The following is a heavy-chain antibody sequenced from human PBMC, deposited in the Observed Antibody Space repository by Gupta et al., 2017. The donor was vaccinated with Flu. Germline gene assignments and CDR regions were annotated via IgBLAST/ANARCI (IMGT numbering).Heavy chain of an antibody. CDR2: IYYSGST. J-gene: IGHJ4*02. V-gene: IGHV4-31*03. Sequence: QVQLQESGPGLVKPAQTLSLTCTVSGGSISSGGYYWSWIRQHPGKGLEWIGYIYYSGSTYYNPSLKSRVTISVDTSKNQFSLKLSAVTAADTAVYYCASLITGIYYFDYWGQGTLVTVSS. D-gene: IGHD1-20*01. CDR3: ASLITGIYYFDY. CDR1: GGSISSGGYY.